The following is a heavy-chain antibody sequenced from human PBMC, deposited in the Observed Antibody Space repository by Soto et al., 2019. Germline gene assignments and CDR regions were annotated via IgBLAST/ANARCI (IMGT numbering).Heavy chain of an antibody. CDR1: GFIFSSHA. J-gene: IGHJ5*02. Sequence: EVQLLESGGGFVKPGGSLRLSCEGSGFIFSSHAMSWVRQAPGKGLEWVSSVSGSGASVHLPDFLKGRFSSSRDNSKNTAYLELNNLRVDYTAVYYCAKDLPLWSGYSFSENHWGQGTLVTVSS. V-gene: IGHV3-23*01. CDR3: AKDLPLWSGYSFSENH. CDR2: VSGSGASV. D-gene: IGHD3-3*01.